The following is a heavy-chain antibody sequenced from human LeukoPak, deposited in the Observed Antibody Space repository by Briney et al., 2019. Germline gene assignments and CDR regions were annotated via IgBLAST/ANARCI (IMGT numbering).Heavy chain of an antibody. CDR3: ARGVTYYYDSSGYLY. V-gene: IGHV4-61*02. CDR2: IHTSERT. J-gene: IGHJ4*02. D-gene: IGHD3-22*01. CDR1: GDSISSGSYY. Sequence: SETLSLTCTVSGDSISSGSYYWSWIRQPAGKGLEWIGRIHTSERTNYNPSLKSRVTISADTSKNQFSLKLSSVTAADTAVYYCARGVTYYYDSSGYLYWGQGTLVTVSS.